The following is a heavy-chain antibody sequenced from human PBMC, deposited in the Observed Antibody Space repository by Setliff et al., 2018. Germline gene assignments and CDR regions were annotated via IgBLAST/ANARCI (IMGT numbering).Heavy chain of an antibody. V-gene: IGHV4-39*06. Sequence: AETLSLSCTVSGGDISRYNFYWGCLRPPPGKGLEWIGSISYRGNTFYNPSLTSRVTISLDTSKQQLALKLTSLSAADTAVYYCTRDRRIVGARHAFDIWGQGTMVTVAS. J-gene: IGHJ3*02. D-gene: IGHD1-26*01. CDR2: ISYRGNT. CDR1: GGDISRYNFY. CDR3: TRDRRIVGARHAFDI.